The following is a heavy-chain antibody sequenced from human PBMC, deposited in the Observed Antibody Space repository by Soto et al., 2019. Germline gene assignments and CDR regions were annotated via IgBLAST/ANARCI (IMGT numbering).Heavy chain of an antibody. Sequence: QVQLQESGPGLVKPSETLSLTCAVSGDSISSYYCMWIRQPPGKGLESIGYLYYGRSANYNPSLKSRVTFSADTSTNPCPLTPRSMTAADTAVYSCALRSMAVAPEYWGQGPLVTVSS. J-gene: IGHJ4*02. D-gene: IGHD3-3*02. CDR1: GDSISSYY. CDR2: LYYGRSA. V-gene: IGHV4-59*01. CDR3: ALRSMAVAPEY.